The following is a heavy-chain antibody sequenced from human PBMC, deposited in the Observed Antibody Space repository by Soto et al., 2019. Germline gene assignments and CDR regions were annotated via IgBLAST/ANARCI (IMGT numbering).Heavy chain of an antibody. D-gene: IGHD5-12*01. CDR1: GYSFTSYW. V-gene: IGHV5-51*01. J-gene: IGHJ6*02. Sequence: PGESLKISCKGSGYSFTSYWIGWVRQMPGKGLEWMGIIYPGDSETRYSPSFQGQVSISADKSINTAYLQWSSLKASDTAMYYCARHQLYRAYDQPYYYYGMDVWGQGTTVTVS. CDR2: IYPGDSET. CDR3: ARHQLYRAYDQPYYYYGMDV.